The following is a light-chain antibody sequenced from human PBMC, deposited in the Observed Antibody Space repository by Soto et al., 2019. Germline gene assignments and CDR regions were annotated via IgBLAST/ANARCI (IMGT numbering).Light chain of an antibody. V-gene: IGKV3-15*01. Sequence: EIVMTQSPPTLSSSPGERATLSCRASQSVSYNLAWYQQKPGQAPRLLIYGAVTRATDIPARFSGSGSGTEFTLTTTSLQSEDFAVSYCQQYNNWPPLTFGGGTKVEIK. CDR2: GAV. CDR1: QSVSYN. J-gene: IGKJ4*01. CDR3: QQYNNWPPLT.